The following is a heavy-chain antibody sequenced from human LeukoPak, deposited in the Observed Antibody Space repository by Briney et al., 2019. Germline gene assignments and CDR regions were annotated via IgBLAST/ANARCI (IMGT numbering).Heavy chain of an antibody. CDR3: ARCGAAVTTHFSH. CDR2: ISASDGTT. J-gene: IGHJ4*02. CDR1: GYSFSIYG. Sequence: ASVQVSCKASGYSFSIYGITWARQAPGQGLEYLGWISASDGTTNYAQKVQDRVTMTTDTSTSTAYLELRSLRSEDTAVYYCARCGAAVTTHFSHWGQGTLVTVSS. D-gene: IGHD4-17*01. V-gene: IGHV1-18*01.